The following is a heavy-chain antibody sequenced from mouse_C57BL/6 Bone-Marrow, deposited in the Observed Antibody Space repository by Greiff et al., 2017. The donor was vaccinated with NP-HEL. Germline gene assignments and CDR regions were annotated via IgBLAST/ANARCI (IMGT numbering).Heavy chain of an antibody. Sequence: VQGVESGAELARPGASVKLSCKASGYTFTSYGISWVKQRTGQGLEWIGEIYPRSGNTYYNEKFKGKATLTADKSSSTAYMELRSLTSEDSAVYFCARYPITTVVARAYWGQGTLVTVSA. CDR2: IYPRSGNT. D-gene: IGHD1-1*01. J-gene: IGHJ3*01. V-gene: IGHV1-81*01. CDR1: GYTFTSYG. CDR3: ARYPITTVVARAY.